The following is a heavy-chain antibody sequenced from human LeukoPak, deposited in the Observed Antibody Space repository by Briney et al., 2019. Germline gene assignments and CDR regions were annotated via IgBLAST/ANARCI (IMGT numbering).Heavy chain of an antibody. CDR1: GFTFSSYS. Sequence: GGSLRLSCAASGFTFSSYSMNWVRQAPGKGLEWVSYSSSSSSTIYYADSVKGRFTISRDNAKNSLYLQMNSLRDEDTAVYYCARELRSYYDSSGYSSSPYFDYWGQGTLVTVSS. CDR2: SSSSSSTI. V-gene: IGHV3-48*02. CDR3: ARELRSYYDSSGYSSSPYFDY. J-gene: IGHJ4*02. D-gene: IGHD3-22*01.